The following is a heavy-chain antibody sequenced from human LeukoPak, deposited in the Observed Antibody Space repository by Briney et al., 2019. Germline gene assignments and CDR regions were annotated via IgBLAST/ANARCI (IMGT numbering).Heavy chain of an antibody. J-gene: IGHJ4*02. D-gene: IGHD2-2*01. CDR2: ISSSGSTI. V-gene: IGHV3-11*04. CDR3: ASAVPAAASFDY. CDR1: GFTFSDYY. Sequence: PGGSLRLSCAASGFTFSDYYMSWIRQAPGKGLEWVSYISSSGSTIYYADSVKGRFTISRDNAKNSLYLQMNSQRAEDTAVYYCASAVPAAASFDYWGQGTLVTVSA.